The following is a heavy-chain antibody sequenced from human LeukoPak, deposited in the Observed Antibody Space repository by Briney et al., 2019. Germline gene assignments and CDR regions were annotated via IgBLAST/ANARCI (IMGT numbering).Heavy chain of an antibody. D-gene: IGHD6-6*01. V-gene: IGHV3-33*01. CDR3: ATCEYSSSPAYYYYGMDV. J-gene: IGHJ6*02. Sequence: GGSLRLSCAASGFTFSSYGMHWDRQAPDKWLAWVAVICYDGSNKYYEDSVKGQFTISRDNSKNTLYLQMNSLRAEDTAVYYCATCEYSSSPAYYYYGMDVWGQGTTVTVSS. CDR1: GFTFSSYG. CDR2: ICYDGSNK.